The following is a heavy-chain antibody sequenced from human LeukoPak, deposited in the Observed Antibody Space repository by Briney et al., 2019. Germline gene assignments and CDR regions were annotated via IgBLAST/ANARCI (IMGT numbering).Heavy chain of an antibody. CDR2: IYPADSDT. J-gene: IGHJ4*02. D-gene: IGHD5-12*01. Sequence: GASLQISCQGFGYIFTNYWIAWVRQMPGKGLEWMGIIYPADSDTRYSPSFQGQVTISADKSTSTAYLQWSSLKASDTAMYYCARSGYSGYETDYWGQGTLVTVSS. V-gene: IGHV5-51*01. CDR1: GYIFTNYW. CDR3: ARSGYSGYETDY.